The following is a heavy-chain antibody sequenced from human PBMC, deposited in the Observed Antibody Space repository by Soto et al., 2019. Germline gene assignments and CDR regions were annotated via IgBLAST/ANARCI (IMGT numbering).Heavy chain of an antibody. V-gene: IGHV4-30-4*01. CDR2: IDYTGGT. CDR3: ARVGYGDYGRGYYFDF. J-gene: IGHJ4*02. CDR1: GASIRDGDYY. D-gene: IGHD4-17*01. Sequence: SETLSLTCSVSGASIRDGDYYWSWLRQPPGKGPEWIGIIDYTGGTHYNPTLTGPVSMSVDTSANQFSLKVNFVTAADSAVYYCARVGYGDYGRGYYFDFWGPGILVTVSA.